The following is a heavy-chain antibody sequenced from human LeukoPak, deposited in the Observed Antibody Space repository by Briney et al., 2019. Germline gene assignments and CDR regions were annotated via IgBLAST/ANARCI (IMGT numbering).Heavy chain of an antibody. CDR3: ATESDYYYYMDV. CDR1: GDSISSGSYY. CDR2: IYTSGNT. Sequence: SQTLSLTCTVSGDSISSGSYYWSWIRQSAGKGLEWIGRIYTSGNTNYNPSLKSRVTISVDTSKNQFSLKLSYVTSAHTSVYYCATESDYYYYMDVWGKGTTVTVSS. V-gene: IGHV4-61*02. J-gene: IGHJ6*03.